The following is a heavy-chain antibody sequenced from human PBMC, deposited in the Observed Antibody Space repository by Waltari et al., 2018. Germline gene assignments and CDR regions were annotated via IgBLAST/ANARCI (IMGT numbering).Heavy chain of an antibody. D-gene: IGHD1-26*01. Sequence: QVQLVQSGAEVKRPGAQVKSSGRPSGYTFTGYYMHWFGQAPGQGLEWMGWINPNSGGTNYAQKFQGRVTMTRDTSISTAYMELSRLRSDDTAVYYCARDRHKWQHPGGYWGQGTLVTVSS. V-gene: IGHV1-2*02. J-gene: IGHJ4*02. CDR3: ARDRHKWQHPGGY. CDR1: GYTFTGYY. CDR2: INPNSGGT.